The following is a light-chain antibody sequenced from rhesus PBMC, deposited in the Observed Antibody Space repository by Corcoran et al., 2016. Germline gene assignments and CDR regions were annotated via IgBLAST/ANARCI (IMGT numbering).Light chain of an antibody. J-gene: IGKJ2*01. CDR3: QHYYRPPYS. Sequence: DIQMTQSPSSLSASVGDRVSITCRASQGITNDLAWYQQKPGETPKLLIYEASRLQSGIPFRFSGSGSGTDFTLTISDLQSEDFATYYSQHYYRPPYSFGQGTKVEI. V-gene: IGKV1-21*01. CDR2: EAS. CDR1: QGITND.